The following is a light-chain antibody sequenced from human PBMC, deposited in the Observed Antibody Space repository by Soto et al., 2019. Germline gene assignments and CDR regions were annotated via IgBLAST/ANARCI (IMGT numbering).Light chain of an antibody. CDR2: KAS. CDR3: QNYNSYSEA. Sequence: DIQMTQSPSTLSGSVGDCVTITCRASQTIGSWLAWYQQKPGKAPKLLIYKASTLKSGVPSRFSGSGSGTEFTLTISSLQPDEFATYYCQNYNSYSEAFGQGTKVDIK. V-gene: IGKV1-5*03. CDR1: QTIGSW. J-gene: IGKJ1*01.